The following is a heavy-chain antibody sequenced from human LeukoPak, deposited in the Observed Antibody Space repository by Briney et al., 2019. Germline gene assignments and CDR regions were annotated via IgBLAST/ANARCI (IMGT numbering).Heavy chain of an antibody. D-gene: IGHD3-10*01. V-gene: IGHV3-7*01. CDR1: GFTFSSYW. CDR2: IKQDGSEK. CDR3: ARDSPRYYGSGSYYFDY. J-gene: IGHJ4*02. Sequence: PGGSLRLSCAASGFTFSSYWMSWVRQAPGKGLEGVANIKQDGSEKYYVDSVKGRFTISRDNAKNSLYLQMNSLRAEDTAVYYCARDSPRYYGSGSYYFDYWGQGTLVTVSS.